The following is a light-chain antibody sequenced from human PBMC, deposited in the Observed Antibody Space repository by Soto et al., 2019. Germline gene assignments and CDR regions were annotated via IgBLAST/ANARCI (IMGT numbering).Light chain of an antibody. Sequence: EIVLTQSPATLSLSPGERATLSCRASQSVSSYLAWYQHKPGQAPRLLIYDASNRATGIPARFSGSGSGTDFNLTISSLEPEDFAVYYCQQRSNWPHPFGPGTKLEIK. CDR1: QSVSSY. J-gene: IGKJ2*01. CDR2: DAS. CDR3: QQRSNWPHP. V-gene: IGKV3-11*01.